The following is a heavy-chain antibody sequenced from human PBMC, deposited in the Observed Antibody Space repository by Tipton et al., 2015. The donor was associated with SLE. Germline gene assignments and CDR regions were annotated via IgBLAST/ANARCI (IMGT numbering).Heavy chain of an antibody. D-gene: IGHD1-26*01. CDR2: IYTTGST. Sequence: TLSLTCNVSGASISGYFWSWIRQPPGKGLEWIGHIYTTGSTNYNPSLKSRVTISVDTSKNHFSLNLSSVTAADTAMYYCARDGGPWDLLSYWYFDLWGRGTLVTVSS. V-gene: IGHV4-4*08. CDR1: GASISGYF. J-gene: IGHJ2*01. CDR3: ARDGGPWDLLSYWYFDL.